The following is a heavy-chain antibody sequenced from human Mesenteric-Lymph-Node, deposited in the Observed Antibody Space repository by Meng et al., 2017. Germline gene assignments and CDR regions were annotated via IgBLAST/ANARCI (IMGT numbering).Heavy chain of an antibody. CDR3: AVIAAAGMDHNDY. Sequence: SETLSLTCAVSGYSISSGYYWGWMRQTPGRGLEWIGSIYHSGSAYYNPSLKSRLAMSVDTSKNQFSLKLSSVTAADTAVYYCAVIAAAGMDHNDYWGQGTLVTVSS. D-gene: IGHD6-13*01. V-gene: IGHV4-38-2*01. J-gene: IGHJ4*02. CDR2: IYHSGSA. CDR1: GYSISSGYY.